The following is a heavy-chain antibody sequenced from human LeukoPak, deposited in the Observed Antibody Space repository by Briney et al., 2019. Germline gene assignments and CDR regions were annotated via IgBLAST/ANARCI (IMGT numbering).Heavy chain of an antibody. Sequence: SVKVSCKASGCTFSSYAISWVRQAPGQGLEWMGRIIPIFGTANYAQKFQGRVTITTDESTSTAYMELSRLRSDDTAVYYCASAGYSYGGPHYWGQGTLVTVSS. CDR2: IIPIFGTA. V-gene: IGHV1-69*05. J-gene: IGHJ4*02. CDR3: ASAGYSYGGPHY. CDR1: GCTFSSYA. D-gene: IGHD5-18*01.